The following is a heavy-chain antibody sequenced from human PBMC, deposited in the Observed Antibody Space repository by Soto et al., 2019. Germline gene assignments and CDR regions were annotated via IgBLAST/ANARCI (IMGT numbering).Heavy chain of an antibody. CDR2: IIPILNSP. Sequence: QVQLVQSGAEVKKSGSSVKVSCKASGGTFGSYAITWVRRAPGQGLEWLGGIIPILNSPAYAQKFKARVVITADEITNTAYMELNSLRFDDTAVYYCAREAPYCTSATCPKFYDMDVWGQGTTVTVAS. CDR1: GGTFGSYA. V-gene: IGHV1-69*01. D-gene: IGHD2-2*01. J-gene: IGHJ6*02. CDR3: AREAPYCTSATCPKFYDMDV.